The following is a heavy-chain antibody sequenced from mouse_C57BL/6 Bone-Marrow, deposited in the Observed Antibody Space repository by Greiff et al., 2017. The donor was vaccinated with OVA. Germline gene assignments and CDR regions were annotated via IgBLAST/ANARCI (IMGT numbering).Heavy chain of an antibody. CDR1: GYTFTSYG. V-gene: IGHV1-81*01. CDR2: IYPRSGNT. CDR3: ASYYYGSSSNWDVL. D-gene: IGHD1-1*01. J-gene: IGHJ2*01. Sequence: VNVVESGAELARPGASVKLSCKASGYTFTSYGISWVKQRTGQGLEWIGEIYPRSGNTYYNEKFKGKATLTADKSSSTAYMELRSLTSEDSAVYFCASYYYGSSSNWDVLWGQGTTLTVSS.